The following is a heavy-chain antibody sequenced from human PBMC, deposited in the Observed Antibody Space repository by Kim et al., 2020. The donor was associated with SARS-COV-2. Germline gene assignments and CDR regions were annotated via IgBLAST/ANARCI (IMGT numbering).Heavy chain of an antibody. Sequence: SETLSLTCAVSGGSISSSNWWSWVRQPPGKGLEWIGEIYHSGSTNYNPSLKSRVTISVDKSKNQFSLKLSSVTAADTAVYYCARALVVVTATPYRDAFDIWGQGTMVTVSS. J-gene: IGHJ3*02. V-gene: IGHV4-4*02. D-gene: IGHD2-21*02. CDR3: ARALVVVTATPYRDAFDI. CDR1: GGSISSSNW. CDR2: IYHSGST.